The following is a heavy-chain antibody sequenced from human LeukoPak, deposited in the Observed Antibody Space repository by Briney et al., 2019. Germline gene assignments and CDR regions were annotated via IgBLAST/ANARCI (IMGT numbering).Heavy chain of an antibody. CDR2: MNPNSGNT. CDR3: ARGYCSSTSCYSFDY. CDR1: GYTFTSYD. J-gene: IGHJ4*02. Sequence: ASVKVSCKASGYTFTSYDINWVRQATGQGLEWMGWMNPNSGNTNYAQKLQGRVTMTTDTSTSTAYMELRSLRSDDTAVYYCARGYCSSTSCYSFDYWGQGTLVTVSS. V-gene: IGHV1-8*01. D-gene: IGHD2-2*01.